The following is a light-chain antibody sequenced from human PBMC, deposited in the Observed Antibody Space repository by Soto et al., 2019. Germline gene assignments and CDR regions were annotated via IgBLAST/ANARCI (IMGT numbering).Light chain of an antibody. CDR1: SSDVGTYNY. CDR2: EVS. Sequence: QSALTQPPSASGSPGQSVTISCTGTSSDVGTYNYVSWYQQHSGKAPKLMIYEVSKRPSGVPDRFSGSKSANTASLTVSGLQPEDEADYYCSSYAGSNSVVFGGGTKLTVL. CDR3: SSYAGSNSVV. J-gene: IGLJ2*01. V-gene: IGLV2-8*01.